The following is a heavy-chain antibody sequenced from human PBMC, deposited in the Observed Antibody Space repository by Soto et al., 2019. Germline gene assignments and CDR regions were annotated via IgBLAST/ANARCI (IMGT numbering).Heavy chain of an antibody. Sequence: QVQLQQWGAGLLKPSETLSLTCAVYGGSLSGYYWSWIRQPPGKGLEWIGEINHSGSTNYNPSLKRRVPISVDTSKNQFSLKLSSVTAADTAVYYCARGWGRIFDYWGQGTLVTVSS. J-gene: IGHJ4*02. CDR3: ARGWGRIFDY. CDR1: GGSLSGYY. V-gene: IGHV4-34*01. D-gene: IGHD7-27*01. CDR2: INHSGST.